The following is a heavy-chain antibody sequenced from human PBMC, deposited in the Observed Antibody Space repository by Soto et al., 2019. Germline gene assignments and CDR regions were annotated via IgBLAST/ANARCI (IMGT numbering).Heavy chain of an antibody. D-gene: IGHD4-17*01. J-gene: IGHJ4*02. V-gene: IGHV1-69*13. Sequence: ASVKVSCKASGGTFSSYAISWVRQAPGQGLEWMGGIIPIFGTANYAQRFQGRVTITADESTSTAYMELSSLRSEDTAVYYCALKTTVVTGFDYWGQGTLVTVSS. CDR3: ALKTTVVTGFDY. CDR1: GGTFSSYA. CDR2: IIPIFGTA.